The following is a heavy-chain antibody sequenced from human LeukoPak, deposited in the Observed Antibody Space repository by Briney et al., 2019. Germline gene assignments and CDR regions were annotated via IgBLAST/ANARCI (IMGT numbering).Heavy chain of an antibody. D-gene: IGHD5-24*01. CDR2: ISYDGSNK. V-gene: IGHV3-30*18. J-gene: IGHJ4*02. Sequence: PGRSLRLSCAASGFTFSSYGMHWVRQAPGKGLEWVAVISYDGSNKYYADSVKGRFTISRDNSKNTLYLKMNSLRAEDTAVYYCAKDGLWLLDYWGQGTLVTVSS. CDR1: GFTFSSYG. CDR3: AKDGLWLLDY.